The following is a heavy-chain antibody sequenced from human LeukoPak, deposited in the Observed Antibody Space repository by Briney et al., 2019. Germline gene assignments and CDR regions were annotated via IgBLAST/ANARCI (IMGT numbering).Heavy chain of an antibody. CDR1: GFTFSSYW. CDR2: IKQDGSEK. D-gene: IGHD3-16*02. Sequence: VGSLRLSCAASGFTFSSYWMSWVRQAPGKGLEWVANIKQDGSEKYYVDSVKGRFTISRDNAKNSLYLQMNSLRAEDTAVYYCAXEKTYYDYVWGSYRSYXXDYWGQGTLVTVSS. J-gene: IGHJ4*02. CDR3: AXEKTYYDYVWGSYRSYXXDY. V-gene: IGHV3-7*01.